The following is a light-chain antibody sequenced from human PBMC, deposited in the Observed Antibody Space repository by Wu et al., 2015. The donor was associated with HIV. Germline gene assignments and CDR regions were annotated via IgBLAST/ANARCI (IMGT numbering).Light chain of an antibody. CDR2: GAS. V-gene: IGKV3-20*01. J-gene: IGKJ1*01. CDR3: HQYGYSPPT. CDR1: QSVSSSY. Sequence: ENVLTQSPGTLSLSPGERATLSCRASQSVSSSYLAWYQQKPGQAPRLLIYGASSRTTGIPDRFSGSGSGTDFTLTISRLEPEDFAVYYCHQYGYSPPTFGQGTKVEIK.